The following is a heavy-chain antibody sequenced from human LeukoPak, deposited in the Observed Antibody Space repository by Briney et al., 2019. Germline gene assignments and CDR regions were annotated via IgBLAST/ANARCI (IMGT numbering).Heavy chain of an antibody. CDR1: GYTFTSYG. D-gene: IGHD3-10*01. J-gene: IGHJ6*03. CDR3: ARGRYGSGSYYNDFPYYYYMDV. CDR2: ISASNVNT. Sequence: ASLKVSFKASGYTFTSYGISWVHQAPGQGLEWMGGISASNVNTNYQQKLQGRVTMTTDTSTSTAYMELRSLRSDDTAVYYCARGRYGSGSYYNDFPYYYYMDVWGKGTTVTISS. V-gene: IGHV1-18*01.